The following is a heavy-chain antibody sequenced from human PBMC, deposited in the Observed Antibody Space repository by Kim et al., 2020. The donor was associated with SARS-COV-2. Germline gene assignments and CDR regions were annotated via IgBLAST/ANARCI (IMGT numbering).Heavy chain of an antibody. CDR2: GT. J-gene: IGHJ3*02. Sequence: GTNYAQKFQGRVTMTRDTSISTAYMELSRLRSDDTAVYYCARYGRSAFDIWGQGTMVTVSS. CDR3: ARYGRSAFDI. D-gene: IGHD4-17*01. V-gene: IGHV1-2*02.